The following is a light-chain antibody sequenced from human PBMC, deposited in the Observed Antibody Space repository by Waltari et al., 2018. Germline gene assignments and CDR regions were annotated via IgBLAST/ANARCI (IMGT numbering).Light chain of an antibody. CDR1: QSVSSN. J-gene: IGKJ1*01. CDR3: QQYNNWPPT. Sequence: EIVMTQSPATLSGSPGDRAPLSCRASQSVSSNLAWYQQKPGQAPRLLIYGASTRATGIPARFSGSGSGTEFTLTISSMQSEDFAVYYCQQYNNWPPTFGQGTKVEIK. V-gene: IGKV3-15*01. CDR2: GAS.